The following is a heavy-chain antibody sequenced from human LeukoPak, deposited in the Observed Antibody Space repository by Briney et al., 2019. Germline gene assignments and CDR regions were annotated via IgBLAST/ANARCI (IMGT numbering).Heavy chain of an antibody. J-gene: IGHJ3*02. CDR1: GGSFSGYY. CDR2: IYSSGGT. V-gene: IGHV4-34*11. Sequence: SETLSLTCAVYGGSFSGYYWGWIRQPPGKTLEWIGSIYSSGGTYYNPSLKSRAIILIDTAKNHVSLNLSSVTAADTAVYYCARSDGYGLVGIWGQGTMVTVSS. D-gene: IGHD3-10*01. CDR3: ARSDGYGLVGI.